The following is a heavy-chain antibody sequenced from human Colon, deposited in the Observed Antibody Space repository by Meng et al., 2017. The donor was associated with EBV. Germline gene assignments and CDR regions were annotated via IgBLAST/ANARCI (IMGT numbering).Heavy chain of an antibody. CDR1: GDSISSSNYY. CDR3: VLAGIIMPTFDY. J-gene: IGHJ4*02. V-gene: IGHV4-39*07. D-gene: IGHD3-10*01. Sequence: QLQLQESGPGLVKPSXXLSLTCTVSGDSISSSNYYWGWIRQPPGKGLEWIGSGSTYYNPSLKSRVSISVDTSKNQFSLKLTSVTAADTAVYYCVLAGIIMPTFDYWGQGTMVTVSS. CDR2: SGST.